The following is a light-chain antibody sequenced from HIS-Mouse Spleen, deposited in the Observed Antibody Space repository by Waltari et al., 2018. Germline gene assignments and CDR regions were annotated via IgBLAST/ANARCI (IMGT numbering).Light chain of an antibody. CDR3: QVWDSSSDHVV. J-gene: IGLJ2*01. Sequence: SYELTQPPSVSVSPGQTARITCSGDALPKQNAYWYQQKPGQAPVLVVYDDSDRPSGIPERFSGSNSGNTATLTISRVEAGDEADYYCQVWDSSSDHVVFGGGTKLTVL. CDR1: ALPKQN. CDR2: DDS. V-gene: IGLV3-21*02.